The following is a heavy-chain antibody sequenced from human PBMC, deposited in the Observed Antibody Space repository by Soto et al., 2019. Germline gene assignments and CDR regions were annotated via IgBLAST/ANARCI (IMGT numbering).Heavy chain of an antibody. V-gene: IGHV1-8*01. CDR1: GCPFTSHD. CDR2: MNPNSGHT. J-gene: IGHJ5*02. D-gene: IGHD2-2*01. CDR3: ASDMSTT. Sequence: QVQLVQSGAEVKKLGASVKVSCKACGCPFTSHDINWMRQATGQGLEWMGWMNPNSGHTNYAQKFQGRVTLTRDTSISTAYMELTSLRSEDTAIYYCASDMSTTWGQGTLVTVSS.